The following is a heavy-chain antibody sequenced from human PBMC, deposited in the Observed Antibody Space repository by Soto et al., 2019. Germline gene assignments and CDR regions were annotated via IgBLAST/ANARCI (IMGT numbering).Heavy chain of an antibody. CDR2: IIPIFGTA. J-gene: IGHJ6*02. CDR1: GGTFSSYA. Sequence: VKVSCKASGGTFSSYAISWVRQAPGQGLEWMGGIIPIFGTANYAQKFQGRVTITADESTSTAYMELSSLRSEDTAVYYCARSAAAAGTMPVPYYYYGMDVWGQGTTVTVSS. D-gene: IGHD6-13*01. CDR3: ARSAAAAGTMPVPYYYYGMDV. V-gene: IGHV1-69*13.